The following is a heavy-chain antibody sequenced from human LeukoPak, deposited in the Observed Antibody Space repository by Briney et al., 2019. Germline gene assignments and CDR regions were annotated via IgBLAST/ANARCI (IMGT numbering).Heavy chain of an antibody. V-gene: IGHV1-69*05. Sequence: SVKVSCKASGGTFSSYAISWVRQAPGQGLEWMGRIIPIFGTANYAQKFQGRVTITTDESTSTAYMELSSLRSEETAVYYCASGSWGYGDYEPFDYWGQGTLVTVSS. D-gene: IGHD4-17*01. CDR2: IIPIFGTA. CDR1: GGTFSSYA. CDR3: ASGSWGYGDYEPFDY. J-gene: IGHJ4*02.